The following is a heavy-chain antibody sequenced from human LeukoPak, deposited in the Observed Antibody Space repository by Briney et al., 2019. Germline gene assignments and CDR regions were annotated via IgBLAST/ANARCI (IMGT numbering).Heavy chain of an antibody. Sequence: SETLSLTCTVSGGSISSYYWSWIRQPPGKGLEWIGYIYYSGSTNYSPSLKSRVTISVDTSKNQFSLKMSSVTAADTAVYYCARRSGRDGYNDSWGQGTLVTVSS. CDR2: IYYSGST. J-gene: IGHJ5*01. V-gene: IGHV4-59*08. CDR1: GGSISSYY. D-gene: IGHD5-24*01. CDR3: ARRSGRDGYNDS.